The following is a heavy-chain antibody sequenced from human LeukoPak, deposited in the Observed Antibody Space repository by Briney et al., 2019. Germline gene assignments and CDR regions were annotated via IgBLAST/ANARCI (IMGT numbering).Heavy chain of an antibody. CDR1: GFTFSSYG. V-gene: IGHV3-30*02. D-gene: IGHD3-22*01. Sequence: GGSLRLSCVASGFTFSSYGMHWVRQAPGKGLEWVAFIWSDGSNKYYADSVKGRFTISRDNSKNTLYLQMNSLRAEDTAVYYCAKSQYYDSSGYPGAFDIWGQGTMVTVSS. CDR2: IWSDGSNK. J-gene: IGHJ3*02. CDR3: AKSQYYDSSGYPGAFDI.